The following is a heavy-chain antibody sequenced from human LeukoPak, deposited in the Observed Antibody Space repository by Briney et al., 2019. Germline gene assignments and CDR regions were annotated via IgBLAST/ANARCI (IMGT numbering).Heavy chain of an antibody. CDR3: ARDSSYSSGWYGGDY. J-gene: IGHJ4*02. V-gene: IGHV1-46*01. CDR1: GYTFTSYY. CDR2: INPSGGST. Sequence: DSVKVSCKASGYTFTSYYMHWVRQTPGQGLEWMGIINPSGGSTSYAQKFQGRVTMTRDTSTSTVYMELSSLRSEDTAVYYCARDSSYSSGWYGGDYWGQGTLVTVSS. D-gene: IGHD6-19*01.